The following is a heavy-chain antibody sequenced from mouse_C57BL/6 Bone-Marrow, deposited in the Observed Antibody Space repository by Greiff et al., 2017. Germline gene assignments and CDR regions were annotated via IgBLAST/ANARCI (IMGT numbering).Heavy chain of an antibody. CDR2: IDPETGGT. Sequence: VQLQESGAELVRPGASVTLSCKASGYTFTDYEMHWVKQTPVHGLEWIGAIDPETGGTAYNQKFKGKAILTADKSSSTAYMELRSLTSEDSAVYYCTSVGLRRNYWGQGTTLTVSS. D-gene: IGHD2-2*01. V-gene: IGHV1-15*01. CDR3: TSVGLRRNY. CDR1: GYTFTDYE. J-gene: IGHJ2*01.